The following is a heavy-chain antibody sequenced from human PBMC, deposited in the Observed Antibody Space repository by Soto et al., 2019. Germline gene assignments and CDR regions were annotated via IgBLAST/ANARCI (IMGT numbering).Heavy chain of an antibody. CDR2: ISYDGSNK. Sequence: AGSLTLSWAASGFPFRSYGMHWVRPAPGKGLEWVAVISYDGSNKYYADSVKGRFTISRDNSKNTLYLQMNSLRAEDTAVYYCAKLTEYQLPDYWGQGTLVTVSA. CDR1: GFPFRSYG. J-gene: IGHJ4*02. V-gene: IGHV3-30*18. CDR3: AKLTEYQLPDY. D-gene: IGHD2-2*01.